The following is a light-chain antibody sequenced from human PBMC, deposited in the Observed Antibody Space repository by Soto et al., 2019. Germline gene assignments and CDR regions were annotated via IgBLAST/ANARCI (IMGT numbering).Light chain of an antibody. CDR3: QQRSNWPPSIT. CDR2: DAS. V-gene: IGKV3-11*01. Sequence: IVLTQSPATLSVSPGERATLSCRASQSVSSYLAWYQQNPGQAPRLLIYDASNRATGIPARFSGSGSGTDFTLTISSLEPEDFAVYYCQQRSNWPPSITFGQGTRLEIK. CDR1: QSVSSY. J-gene: IGKJ5*01.